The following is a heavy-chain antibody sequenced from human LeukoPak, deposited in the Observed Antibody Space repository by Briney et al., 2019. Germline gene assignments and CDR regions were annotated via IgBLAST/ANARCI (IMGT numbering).Heavy chain of an antibody. CDR3: AKMSGYMDV. CDR1: GFTFSSSA. V-gene: IGHV3-23*01. CDR2: ISGSGSGT. J-gene: IGHJ6*03. Sequence: GGSLRISCTASGFTFSSSAITWVRQAPGKGLEWVSGISGSGSGTYYADFVKGRFTISRDNSKKTMYLEMNSLRAEDTAVYYCAKMSGYMDVWGKGTTVTVSS. D-gene: IGHD6-25*01.